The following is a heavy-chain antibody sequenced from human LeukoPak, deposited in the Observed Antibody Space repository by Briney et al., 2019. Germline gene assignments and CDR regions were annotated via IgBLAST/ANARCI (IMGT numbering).Heavy chain of an antibody. Sequence: ASVKVSCKVSGKTLSDLSIHWLRQPPGKGLEWLGGSDPEDGERIYAQMFQGRVTMTEDTYIDTAYMELSSLRSEDTAVYYCVTGLTTMAVDYFDYWGQGTLVTVSP. CDR1: GKTLSDLS. CDR3: VTGLTTMAVDYFDY. D-gene: IGHD5-18*01. V-gene: IGHV1-24*01. CDR2: SDPEDGER. J-gene: IGHJ4*02.